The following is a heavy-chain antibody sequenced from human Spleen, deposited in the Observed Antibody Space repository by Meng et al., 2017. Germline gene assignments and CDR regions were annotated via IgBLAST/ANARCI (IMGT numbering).Heavy chain of an antibody. CDR2: ISGSGGST. J-gene: IGHJ4*02. Sequence: GGSLRLSCAASGFTFSSYAMSWVRQAPGKGLEWVSAISGSGGSTYYADSVKGRFTISRDNSKNTLYLQMNSLRSEDTAVYYCATAHGSYFDFDYWGQGTLVTVSS. D-gene: IGHD1-26*01. V-gene: IGHV3-23*01. CDR1: GFTFSSYA. CDR3: ATAHGSYFDFDY.